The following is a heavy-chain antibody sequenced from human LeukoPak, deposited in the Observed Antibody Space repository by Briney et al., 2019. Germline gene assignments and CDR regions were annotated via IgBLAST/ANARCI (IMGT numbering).Heavy chain of an antibody. J-gene: IGHJ1*01. D-gene: IGHD3-22*01. Sequence: PGVSLRLSCAASGFTFSSYWMHWVRQAPGKGLVWVSRMKGDGNTNYADSVKGRFTISRDNAKNTVYLQLNSLRAEDTGVHYCARAPSEIGGYYPEYFRHWGQGTLVTVSS. CDR1: GFTFSSYW. V-gene: IGHV3-74*01. CDR2: MKGDGNT. CDR3: ARAPSEIGGYYPEYFRH.